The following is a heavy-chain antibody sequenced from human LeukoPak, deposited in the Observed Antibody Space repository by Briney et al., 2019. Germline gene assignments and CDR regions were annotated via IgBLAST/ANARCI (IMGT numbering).Heavy chain of an antibody. CDR3: ARDPQYSGSYYYYGMDV. Sequence: GKSLRLSCAASGFIFSSYAMHWVRRAPGKGLEWVAVISYDGSNKYYADSVKGRFTISRDSSKNTLYLQMNSLRAEDTAVYYCARDPQYSGSYYYYGMDVWGQGTTVTVSS. V-gene: IGHV3-30-3*01. CDR1: GFIFSSYA. J-gene: IGHJ6*02. CDR2: ISYDGSNK. D-gene: IGHD1-26*01.